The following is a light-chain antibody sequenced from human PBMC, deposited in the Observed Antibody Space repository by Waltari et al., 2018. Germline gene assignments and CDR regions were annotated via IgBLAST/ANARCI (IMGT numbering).Light chain of an antibody. CDR3: QHHFRLPAT. V-gene: IGKV3-20*01. Sequence: IMLTQSPGTLSLSPGERPTLSCSARQSISRYLAWYQQKPGQAPRLLIYGASTRATGIPDRFSGSGSGTDFSLTISGLEPEDSAVYYCQHHFRLPATFGQGTKVEIK. CDR2: GAS. J-gene: IGKJ1*01. CDR1: QSISRY.